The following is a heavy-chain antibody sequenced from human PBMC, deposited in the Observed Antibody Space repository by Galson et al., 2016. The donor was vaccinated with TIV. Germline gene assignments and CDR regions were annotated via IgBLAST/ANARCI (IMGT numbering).Heavy chain of an antibody. CDR1: GFTFSSYS. Sequence: SLRLSCAASGFTFSSYSMNWIRQAPGKGLEWVSSTTSSSSYLYYADSVKGRFTISRDNAKNSLFLQMTTLRADDTAVYYCARDTEQYNSFTDTFDVWGQGTMVTVSS. J-gene: IGHJ3*01. V-gene: IGHV3-21*06. CDR2: TTSSSSYL. CDR3: ARDTEQYNSFTDTFDV. D-gene: IGHD6-6*01.